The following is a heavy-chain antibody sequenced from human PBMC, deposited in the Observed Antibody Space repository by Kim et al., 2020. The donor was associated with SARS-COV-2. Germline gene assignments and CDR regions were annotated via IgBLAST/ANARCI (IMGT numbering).Heavy chain of an antibody. D-gene: IGHD3-10*01. V-gene: IGHV1-69*13. CDR1: GGTLSSYA. Sequence: SVKVSCKASGGTLSSYAISWVRQAPGQGLEWMGGIIPIVGTANYAQKFQGRVTITADESTSTAYMELCSLRSEDTAVYYCARHFYGSGLALGYFDYWGQGTLVTVSS. CDR2: IIPIVGTA. CDR3: ARHFYGSGLALGYFDY. J-gene: IGHJ4*02.